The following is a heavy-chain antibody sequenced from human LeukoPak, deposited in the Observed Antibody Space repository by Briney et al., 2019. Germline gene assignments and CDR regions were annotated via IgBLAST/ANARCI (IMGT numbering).Heavy chain of an antibody. CDR1: GGSISSSSYY. CDR3: ARQGGRGYSYGFIDH. D-gene: IGHD5-18*01. Sequence: SETLSLTCTVSGGSISSSSYYWGWIRQPPGKGLEWIGSIYYSGSTYYNPSLKSRVTISVDTSKNQFSLKLSSVTAAVTAVYYCARQGGRGYSYGFIDHWGQGTLVTVSS. J-gene: IGHJ4*02. CDR2: IYYSGST. V-gene: IGHV4-39*01.